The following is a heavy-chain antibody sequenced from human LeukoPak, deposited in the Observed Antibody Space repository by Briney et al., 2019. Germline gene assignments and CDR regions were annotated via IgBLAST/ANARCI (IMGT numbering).Heavy chain of an antibody. CDR1: GYSFTSYW. Sequence: GESLKISCKGSGYSFTSYWIGWVRQMPGKGLEWMGIIYPGDSDTRYSPSFQGQVTILADKSISTAYLQWSSLKASDTAMYYCARQVAHYYYYMDVWGKGTTVTVSS. CDR3: ARQVAHYYYYMDV. J-gene: IGHJ6*03. V-gene: IGHV5-51*01. CDR2: IYPGDSDT.